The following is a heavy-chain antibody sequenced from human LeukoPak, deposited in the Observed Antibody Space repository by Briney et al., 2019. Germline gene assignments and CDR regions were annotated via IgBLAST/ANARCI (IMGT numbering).Heavy chain of an antibody. J-gene: IGHJ4*02. CDR1: GFTFSTNV. V-gene: IGHV3-64D*09. CDR2: IDGNGGGT. D-gene: IGHD3-10*01. CDR3: VKGNTLVGGAFDS. Sequence: GGSLRLSCSASGFTFSTNVLLWVRQAPGKGLEYVSAIDGNGGGTYYADSMRGRFTISRDNSKNTLYLQMSSLRPEDTAVYYCVKGNTLVGGAFDSWGQGTLVTVSS.